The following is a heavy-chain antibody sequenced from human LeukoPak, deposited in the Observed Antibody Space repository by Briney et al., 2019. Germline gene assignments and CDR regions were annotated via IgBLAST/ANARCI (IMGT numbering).Heavy chain of an antibody. CDR2: IGTAGDT. D-gene: IGHD3-22*01. V-gene: IGHV3-13*01. CDR3: ARGHYYDSGGYYPYGMDV. Sequence: PGGSLRLSCAASGFTFSSYDMHWVRQATGKGLEWVSAIGTAGDTYYPGSVKGRFTISRENAKNSLYLQMNSLRAGDTAVYYCARGHYYDSGGYYPYGMDVWGQGTTVTVSS. CDR1: GFTFSSYD. J-gene: IGHJ6*02.